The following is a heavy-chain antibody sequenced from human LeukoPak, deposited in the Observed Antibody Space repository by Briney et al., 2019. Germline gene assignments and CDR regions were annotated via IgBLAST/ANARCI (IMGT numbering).Heavy chain of an antibody. CDR3: ARGRSGSYYNGMAFDY. V-gene: IGHV4-59*01. J-gene: IGHJ4*02. CDR2: IYYSGST. Sequence: PSETLSLTRTVFGDSISYYYWSWIRQPPGKGLEWIGNIYYSGSTNYNPSLESRVTISVDTSKNQFSLNLRSVSAADTAVYYCARGRSGSYYNGMAFDYWGQGTPVTVSS. CDR1: GDSISYYY. D-gene: IGHD3-10*01.